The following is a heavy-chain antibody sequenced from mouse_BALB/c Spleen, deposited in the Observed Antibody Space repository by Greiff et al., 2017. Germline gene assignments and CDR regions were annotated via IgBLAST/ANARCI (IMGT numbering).Heavy chain of an antibody. J-gene: IGHJ4*01. D-gene: IGHD2-3*01. Sequence: EVQLQQSGAELVRSGASVKLSCTASGFNIKDYYMHWVKQRPEQGLEWIGWIDPENGDTEYAPKFQGKATMTADTSSNTAYLQLSSLTSEDTAVYYCLDGQGYAMDYWGQGTSGTVSS. CDR3: LDGQGYAMDY. CDR2: IDPENGDT. V-gene: IGHV14-4*02. CDR1: GFNIKDYY.